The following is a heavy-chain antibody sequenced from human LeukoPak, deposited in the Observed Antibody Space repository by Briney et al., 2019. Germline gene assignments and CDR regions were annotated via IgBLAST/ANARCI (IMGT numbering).Heavy chain of an antibody. V-gene: IGHV4-34*01. CDR1: GFIVSRSY. CDR3: GRESLVVTTFDY. Sequence: GSLRLPCAASGFIVSRSYMSWVRQAPGKGLEWIGEINHSGSTNYNPSLKSRVTISVDTSKNQFSLKLSSVTAADTAVYYCGRESLVVTTFDYWGQGTLVTVSS. D-gene: IGHD3-22*01. J-gene: IGHJ4*02. CDR2: INHSGST.